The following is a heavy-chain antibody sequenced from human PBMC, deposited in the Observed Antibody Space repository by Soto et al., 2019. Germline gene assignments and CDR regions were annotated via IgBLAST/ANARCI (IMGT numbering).Heavy chain of an antibody. CDR2: IYSGGST. D-gene: IGHD6-13*01. Sequence: HPGGSLRLSCAASGFTVSSNYMSWVRQAPGKGLEWVSVIYSGGSTYYADSVKGRFTISRDNSKNTLYLQMDSLRAEDTAVYYCASDSSSWYDDAFDIWGQGTMVTVSS. CDR1: GFTVSSNY. V-gene: IGHV3-66*01. J-gene: IGHJ3*02. CDR3: ASDSSSWYDDAFDI.